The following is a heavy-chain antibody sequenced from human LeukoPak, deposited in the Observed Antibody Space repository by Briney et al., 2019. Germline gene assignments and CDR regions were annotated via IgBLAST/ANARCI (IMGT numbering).Heavy chain of an antibody. V-gene: IGHV1-46*01. J-gene: IGHJ4*02. D-gene: IGHD3-3*01. CDR2: INPSGGST. CDR3: ARTYYDFWSGDY. Sequence: ASVKVSCKASGYTFTSYYMHWVRQAPGQGLEWMGIINPSGGSTSYAQKFQGRVTMTRDTSTSTAYMELRSLRSDDTAVYYCARTYYDFWSGDYWGQGTLVTVSS. CDR1: GYTFTSYY.